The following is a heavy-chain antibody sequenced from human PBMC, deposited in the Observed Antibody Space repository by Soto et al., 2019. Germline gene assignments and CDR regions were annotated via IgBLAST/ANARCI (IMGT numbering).Heavy chain of an antibody. CDR2: IWYDGSNK. V-gene: IGHV3-33*01. Sequence: GGSLRLSCAASGFTFSSYGMHWVRQAPGKGLEWVAVIWYDGSNKYYADSVKGRFTISRDNSKNTLYLQMNSLRAEDTAVYYCARGAYDSSPPRGMEVWGQGTTVTVSS. D-gene: IGHD3-9*01. CDR1: GFTFSSYG. J-gene: IGHJ6*02. CDR3: ARGAYDSSPPRGMEV.